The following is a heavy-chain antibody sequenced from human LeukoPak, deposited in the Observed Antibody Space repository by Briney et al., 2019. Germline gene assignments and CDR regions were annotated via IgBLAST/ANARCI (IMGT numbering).Heavy chain of an antibody. D-gene: IGHD3-16*02. CDR1: GYTFTSYD. CDR2: MNPNSGNT. V-gene: IGHV1-8*01. Sequence: ASVKVSCKASGYTFTSYDIKWVRQATGQGLEWMGWMNPNSGNTGYAQKFQGRVTMTRNTSISTAYMELSSLRSEDTAVYYCARGPVYYDYVWGSYRSGDFDYWGQGTLVTVSS. J-gene: IGHJ4*02. CDR3: ARGPVYYDYVWGSYRSGDFDY.